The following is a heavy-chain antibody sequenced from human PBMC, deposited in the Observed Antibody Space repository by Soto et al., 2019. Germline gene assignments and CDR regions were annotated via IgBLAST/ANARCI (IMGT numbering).Heavy chain of an antibody. V-gene: IGHV3-23*01. J-gene: IGHJ4*02. CDR1: GFTFSSYA. CDR2: ISGSGGST. CDR3: ASNGYSGYGGDFDY. D-gene: IGHD5-12*01. Sequence: GESLKISCAASGFTFSSYAMSWVRQAPGKGLEWVSAISGSGGSTYYADSVKGRFTISRDNSKNTLYLQMNSLRAEDTAVYYCASNGYSGYGGDFDYWGQGTLVTVSS.